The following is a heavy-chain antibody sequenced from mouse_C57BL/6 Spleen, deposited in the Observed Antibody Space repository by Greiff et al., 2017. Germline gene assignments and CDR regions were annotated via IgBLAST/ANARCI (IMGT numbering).Heavy chain of an antibody. V-gene: IGHV3-6*01. CDR2: ISYDGSN. Sequence: EESGPGLVKPSQSLSLTCSVTGYSITSGYYWNWIRQFPGNKLEWMGYISYDGSNNYNPSLKNRISITRDTSKNQFFLKLNSVTTEDTATYYCARALHYCGSSHAMDYWGQGTSVTVSS. D-gene: IGHD1-1*01. CDR3: ARALHYCGSSHAMDY. J-gene: IGHJ4*01. CDR1: GYSITSGYY.